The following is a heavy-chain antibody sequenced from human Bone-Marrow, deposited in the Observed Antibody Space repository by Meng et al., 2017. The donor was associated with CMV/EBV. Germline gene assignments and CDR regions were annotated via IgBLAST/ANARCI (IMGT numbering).Heavy chain of an antibody. V-gene: IGHV1-2*02. Sequence: ASVKVSCKASGGTFNSYAISWVRQAPGQGLEWLGGIIPDSGGTNSAQKFQGRVTMTRDTSISTAYMELSRLRSDDTAVYYCARDLGDYYFDYWGQGTLVTVSS. CDR1: GGTFNSYA. CDR2: IIPDSGGT. CDR3: ARDLGDYYFDY. J-gene: IGHJ4*02. D-gene: IGHD4-17*01.